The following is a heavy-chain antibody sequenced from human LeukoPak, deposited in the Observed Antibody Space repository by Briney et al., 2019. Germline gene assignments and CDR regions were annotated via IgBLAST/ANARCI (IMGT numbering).Heavy chain of an antibody. CDR1: GYTFTIYY. J-gene: IGHJ4*02. Sequence: ASVKVSCKASGYTFTIYYLHWVRQAPGQGLEWMGIIHPSDGSTSYAQKFQGRVTTTRDMSTSTVYMELSSLRSEDTAVYYCARGDYGGNTRRPFDYWGQGTLVTVSS. CDR2: IHPSDGST. V-gene: IGHV1-46*01. CDR3: ARGDYGGNTRRPFDY. D-gene: IGHD4-23*01.